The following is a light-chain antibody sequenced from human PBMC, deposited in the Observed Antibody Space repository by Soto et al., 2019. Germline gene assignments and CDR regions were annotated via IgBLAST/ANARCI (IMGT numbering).Light chain of an antibody. V-gene: IGLV1-40*01. CDR1: SSNIGAGHH. J-gene: IGLJ2*01. Sequence: QSVLTQAPSVSGAPGQRVTVSCTGSSSNIGAGHHVHWYQQLPGTAPKLLIYNNANRPSGVAYRFSGSKSGTSASLAISGGQAEEEDEYFCQSYYTTLSDVLFGGGTKLTVL. CDR2: NNA. CDR3: QSYYTTLSDVL.